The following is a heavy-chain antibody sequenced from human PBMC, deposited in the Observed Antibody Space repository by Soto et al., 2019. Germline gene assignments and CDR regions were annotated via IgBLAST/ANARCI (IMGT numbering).Heavy chain of an antibody. Sequence: QVQLVESGGGVVQPGRSLRLSCAASGFSFSSYGMHWVRQAPGKGLEWMAVISSDGSDKYYADSVKGRFTISRDNSKNTLNLQMNSLRAEDTAVYYCAKPYYYASSGYYYFDYWGQGTLVTVSS. D-gene: IGHD3-22*01. CDR3: AKPYYYASSGYYYFDY. CDR2: ISSDGSDK. CDR1: GFSFSSYG. V-gene: IGHV3-30*18. J-gene: IGHJ4*02.